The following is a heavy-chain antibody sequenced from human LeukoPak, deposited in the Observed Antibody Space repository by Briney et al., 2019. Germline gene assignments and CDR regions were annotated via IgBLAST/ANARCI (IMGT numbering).Heavy chain of an antibody. J-gene: IGHJ4*02. CDR1: GFSFSSHW. V-gene: IGHV3-74*01. CDR3: ARRHLPVESNDRDEY. Sequence: PGGSLRLSCAASGFSFSSHWMHWVRQAPGKGLAWVSRINGDGSSITYADSVRGRFTISRGNAKNTLYLQLNSLRAEDTAVYYCARRHLPVESNDRDEYWGQGTLVTVSS. D-gene: IGHD4-11*01. CDR2: INGDGSSI.